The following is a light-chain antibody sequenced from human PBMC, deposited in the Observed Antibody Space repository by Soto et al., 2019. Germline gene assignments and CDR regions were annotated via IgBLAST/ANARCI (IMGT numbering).Light chain of an antibody. CDR1: SSNIGAGYD. J-gene: IGLJ2*01. CDR3: QSFDTSLSGFVV. CDR2: DNN. V-gene: IGLV1-40*01. Sequence: QSVLTQPPSMSGAPGQRVTISCTGSSSNIGAGYDVHWYQQHPGTAPKLLIFDNNNRPSGVTDRFSGSKSDTSASLAITGLQDEDEADYYCQSFDTSLSGFVVFGGGTKLTVL.